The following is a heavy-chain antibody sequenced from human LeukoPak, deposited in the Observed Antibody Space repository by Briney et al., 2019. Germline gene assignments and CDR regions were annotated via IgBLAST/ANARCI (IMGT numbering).Heavy chain of an antibody. D-gene: IGHD4-11*01. J-gene: IGHJ3*02. CDR2: IYTSGST. CDR1: GGSISSGSYY. V-gene: IGHV4-61*02. CDR3: ARDWVTTAAFDI. Sequence: NSSETLSLTCTVSGGSISSGSYYWSWIRQPAGKGLEWIGRIYTSGSTNYNPSLKSRVTISVDTSKNQFSLKLSSVTAADTAVYYCARDWVTTAAFDIWGQGTMVTVSS.